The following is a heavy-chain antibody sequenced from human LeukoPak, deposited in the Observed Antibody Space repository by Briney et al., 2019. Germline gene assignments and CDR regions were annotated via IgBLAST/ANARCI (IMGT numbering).Heavy chain of an antibody. D-gene: IGHD1-26*01. V-gene: IGHV4-59*01. CDR3: ARVVGATPPNGYYYYYYMDV. Sequence: SETLSPTCTVSGGSISSYYWSWIRQPPGKGLEWTGYIYYSGSTNYNPSLKSRVTISVDTSKNQFSLKLSSVTAADTAVYYCARVVGATPPNGYYYYYYMDVWGKGTTVTVSS. CDR2: IYYSGST. CDR1: GGSISSYY. J-gene: IGHJ6*03.